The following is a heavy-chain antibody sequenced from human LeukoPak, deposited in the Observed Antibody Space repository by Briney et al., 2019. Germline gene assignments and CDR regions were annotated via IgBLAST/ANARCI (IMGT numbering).Heavy chain of an antibody. CDR2: IYYSGST. V-gene: IGHV4-28*01. CDR3: ARLSSGYYQVFDC. Sequence: SETLSLTCAVSGYSISSSNWWGWIRQPPGKGLEWIGYIYYSGSTYYNPSLKSRVTMSVDTSKNQFSLKLSSVTAVDTAVYYCARLSSGYYQVFDCWGQGTLVTVSS. J-gene: IGHJ4*02. D-gene: IGHD3-22*01. CDR1: GYSISSSNW.